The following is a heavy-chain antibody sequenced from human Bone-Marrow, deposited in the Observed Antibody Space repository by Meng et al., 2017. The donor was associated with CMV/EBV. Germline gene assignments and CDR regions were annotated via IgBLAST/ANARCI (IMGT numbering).Heavy chain of an antibody. CDR1: GFTVSSNY. Sequence: GESLKISCAASGFTVSSNYMSWVRQAPGKGLEWVSVIYSGGSTYYADSVKGRVTISRDNSKNTLYLQMNSLRAEDTAVYYCANKYHGYYGMDVWGQGTTVTVSS. CDR3: ANKYHGYYGMDV. D-gene: IGHD2-2*01. J-gene: IGHJ6*02. CDR2: IYSGGST. V-gene: IGHV3-53*01.